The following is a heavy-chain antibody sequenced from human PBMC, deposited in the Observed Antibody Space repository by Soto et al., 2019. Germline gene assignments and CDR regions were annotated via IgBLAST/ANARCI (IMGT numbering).Heavy chain of an antibody. CDR3: ASAVVTARIAFDI. J-gene: IGHJ3*02. D-gene: IGHD2-21*02. CDR2: ISYDGSNK. V-gene: IGHV3-30-3*01. CDR1: GFTFSSYA. Sequence: HPVGSLRLSCAASGFTFSSYAMHWVRQAPGKGLEWVAVISYDGSNKYYADSVKGRFTISRDNSKNTLYLQMNSLRAEDTAVYYCASAVVTARIAFDIWGRGTMVTVSS.